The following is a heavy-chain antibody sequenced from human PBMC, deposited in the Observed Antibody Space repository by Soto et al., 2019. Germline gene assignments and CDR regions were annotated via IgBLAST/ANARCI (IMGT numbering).Heavy chain of an antibody. Sequence: SEILSLTCTVSGGSIRSDYWSWIRQPPGKGLEWIGTIYYSGNTYYNPSLKSRVTISVDTSKNQFSLKLSSVTAADTAVYYCARHPPIAVAAIDYWGQGTLVTVSS. D-gene: IGHD6-19*01. V-gene: IGHV4-59*08. J-gene: IGHJ4*02. CDR3: ARHPPIAVAAIDY. CDR2: IYYSGNT. CDR1: GGSIRSDY.